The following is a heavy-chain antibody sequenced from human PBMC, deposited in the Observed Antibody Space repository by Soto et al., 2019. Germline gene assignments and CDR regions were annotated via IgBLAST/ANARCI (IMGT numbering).Heavy chain of an antibody. D-gene: IGHD4-17*01. CDR3: ARYDFGTFDN. CDR1: GDSVSSSFW. CDR2: IYHTETT. J-gene: IGHJ4*02. V-gene: IGHV4-4*02. Sequence: SETLSLTCAVSGDSVSSSFWWTWVRQPPGKGLEWIGEIYHTETTNYAPSLKSRVTISLDKSMNQFSLRFNSVTPADTAVYYCARYDFGTFDNWGQGIRVTVSS.